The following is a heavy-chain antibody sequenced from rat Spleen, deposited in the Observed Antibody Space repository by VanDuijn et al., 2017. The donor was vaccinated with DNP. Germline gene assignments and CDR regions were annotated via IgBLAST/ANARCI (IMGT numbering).Heavy chain of an antibody. CDR2: IGSAAYVP. Sequence: EVQLMESGGGLVQPGRSLKPSCAASGFTFSAYYLACVRQAPAKGLEWVAYIGSAAYVPYYGDSVKGRFTISRDNAKSTLYLQMNSLRSEDMATYYCVRWNSGHFDYWGQGVMVTVSS. V-gene: IGHV5-22*01. CDR3: VRWNSGHFDY. CDR1: GFTFSAYY. D-gene: IGHD4-3*01. J-gene: IGHJ2*01.